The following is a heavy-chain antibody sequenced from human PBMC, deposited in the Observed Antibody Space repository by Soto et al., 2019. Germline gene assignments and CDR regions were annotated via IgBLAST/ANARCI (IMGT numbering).Heavy chain of an antibody. D-gene: IGHD2-15*01. Sequence: PVGSLRLSCAASGFTFSSYAMSWVRQAPGKGLEWVSAISGSGGSTNYNPSLKSRVTISVDTSKNQFSLKLSSVTAADTAVYYCARWRVVVPEYYFDYWGQGTLVTVSS. CDR3: ARWRVVVPEYYFDY. V-gene: IGHV3-23*02. CDR2: ISGSGGST. J-gene: IGHJ4*02. CDR1: GFTFSSYA.